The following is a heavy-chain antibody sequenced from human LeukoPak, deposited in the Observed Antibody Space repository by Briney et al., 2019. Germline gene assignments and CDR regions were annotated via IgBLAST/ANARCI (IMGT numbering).Heavy chain of an antibody. D-gene: IGHD2-15*01. Sequence: ASVKVSCKASGGTFSSYAISWVRQAPGQGLEWMGGIIPIFGTANYAQKFQSRVTITADESTSTAYMELRSLRSDDTAVYYCARFGRYCSGGSCHNYFDYWGQGTLVTVSS. V-gene: IGHV1-69*13. CDR1: GGTFSSYA. CDR2: IIPIFGTA. CDR3: ARFGRYCSGGSCHNYFDY. J-gene: IGHJ4*02.